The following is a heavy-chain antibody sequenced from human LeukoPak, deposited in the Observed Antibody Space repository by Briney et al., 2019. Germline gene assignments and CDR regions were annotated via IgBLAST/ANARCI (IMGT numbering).Heavy chain of an antibody. CDR3: ARGDSAPYFLPSRLPY. D-gene: IGHD3-22*01. V-gene: IGHV3-48*04. Sequence: GSLRLSRAASGFTFSSYSMNWVRQAPGKGLGWVSYISRISSTIYYADSVKGRFTISRDNAKSSLYLQMNSLRAADTAVYYCARGDSAPYFLPSRLPYWGQGILVPVP. CDR1: GFTFSSYS. J-gene: IGHJ4*02. CDR2: ISRISSTI.